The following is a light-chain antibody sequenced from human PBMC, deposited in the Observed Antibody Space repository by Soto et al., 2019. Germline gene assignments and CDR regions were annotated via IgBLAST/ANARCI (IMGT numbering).Light chain of an antibody. CDR3: QKFNSAPFT. CDR2: GAS. CDR1: QGINNY. J-gene: IGKJ3*01. V-gene: IGKV1-27*01. Sequence: DILMTQSPSSLSASVGDRVTITCRASQGINNYLVWYQQKPGKLPKLLISGASTVQSGVPSRFSGSQSGTDFPVTISSLQPEDVAPSYGQKFNSAPFTFGPGNKVDIK.